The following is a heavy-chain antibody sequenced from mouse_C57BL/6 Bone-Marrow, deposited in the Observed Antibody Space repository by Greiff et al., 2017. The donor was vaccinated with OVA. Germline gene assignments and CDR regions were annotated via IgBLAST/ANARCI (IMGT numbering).Heavy chain of an antibody. CDR2: IDPSDSYT. J-gene: IGHJ2*01. D-gene: IGHD2-3*01. V-gene: IGHV1-50*01. CDR1: GYTFTSYW. Sequence: QVQLQQPGAELVKPGASVKLSCKASGYTFTSYWMQWVKQRPGQGLEWIGEIDPSDSYTNYNQKFKGKATLTVDTSSSTAYMQLSSLTSEDSAVYYGAREGYDGYYSDYWGQGTTPTVSS. CDR3: AREGYDGYYSDY.